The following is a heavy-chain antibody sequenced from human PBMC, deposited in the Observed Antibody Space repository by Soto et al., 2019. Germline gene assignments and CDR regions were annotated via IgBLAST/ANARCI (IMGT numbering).Heavy chain of an antibody. Sequence: SETLSLTCTVSGGSISSSSYYWGWIRQPPGKGLEWIGSIYYSGSTYYNPSLKSRVTISVDTSKNQFSLKLSSVTAADTAVYYCPRLGYCSSTSCRYFDYCGQGTLVIVSS. CDR1: GGSISSSSYY. D-gene: IGHD2-2*01. CDR3: PRLGYCSSTSCRYFDY. V-gene: IGHV4-39*01. CDR2: IYYSGST. J-gene: IGHJ4*02.